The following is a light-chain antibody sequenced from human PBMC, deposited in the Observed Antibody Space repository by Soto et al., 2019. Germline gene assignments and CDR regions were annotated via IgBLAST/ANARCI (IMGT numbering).Light chain of an antibody. J-gene: IGKJ4*01. CDR1: QFINTY. CDR3: QQRHTWPTT. Sequence: EIVLTQSPATLSLSPGERATLSCRASQFINTYVAWYQHRPGQGPRLLIYEASKRATGIPARFNGSGSGTDFTLTISSLEPEDFGIYYCQQRHTWPTTFGGGAKVEI. CDR2: EAS. V-gene: IGKV3-11*01.